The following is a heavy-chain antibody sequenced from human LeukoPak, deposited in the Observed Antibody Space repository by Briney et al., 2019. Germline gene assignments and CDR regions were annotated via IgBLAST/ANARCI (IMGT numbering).Heavy chain of an antibody. D-gene: IGHD6-6*01. J-gene: IGHJ4*02. CDR3: TTYGSSAP. V-gene: IGHV3-15*01. CDR1: GFTFSTVW. Sequence: GGSLRLSCAASGFTFSTVWMSWVRQAPGKGLEWVGRVKSKVDGETIDYAAPVKGRFTISRDDSINTLYLQMNGLKTEDTAVYYCTTYGSSAPWGQGTLVTVSS. CDR2: VKSKVDGETI.